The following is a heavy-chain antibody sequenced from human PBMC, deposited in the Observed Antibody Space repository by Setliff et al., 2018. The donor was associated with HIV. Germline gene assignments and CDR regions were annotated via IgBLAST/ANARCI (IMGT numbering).Heavy chain of an antibody. V-gene: IGHV1-18*01. CDR3: ARTPATFRYNWNYDAFDI. Sequence: ASVKVSCKASGYTFTSYGISWVRQAPGQGLEWMGWISAYNGNTNYAQKLQGRVTMTTDTSTSTAYMELRSLRSADTAVYYCARTPATFRYNWNYDAFDIWGQGTMVTVSS. CDR1: GYTFTSYG. CDR2: ISAYNGNT. D-gene: IGHD1-7*01. J-gene: IGHJ3*02.